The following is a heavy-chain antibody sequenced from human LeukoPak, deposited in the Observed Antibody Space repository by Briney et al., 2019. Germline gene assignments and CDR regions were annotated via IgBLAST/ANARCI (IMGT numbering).Heavy chain of an antibody. D-gene: IGHD6-19*01. V-gene: IGHV1-18*01. J-gene: IGHJ4*02. CDR1: GYTFTSYG. Sequence: ASVKVSCKASGYTFTSYGISWVRQAPGQGLEWVGWISAYNGNTNYAQKLQGRATMTTDTSTSTAYMELRSLRSDDTAVYYCARDRTDMWLVGTTRFDYWGQGTLVTVSS. CDR3: ARDRTDMWLVGTTRFDY. CDR2: ISAYNGNT.